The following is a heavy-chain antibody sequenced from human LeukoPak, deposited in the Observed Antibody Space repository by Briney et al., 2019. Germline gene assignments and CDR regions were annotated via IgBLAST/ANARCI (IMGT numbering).Heavy chain of an antibody. J-gene: IGHJ5*02. D-gene: IGHD3-16*01. CDR2: IYYNDNT. CDR1: GGSISSSYF. Sequence: SETLSLTCTVSGGSISSSYFWGWIRPPPGKGLEWIGSIYYNDNTYYNPSLKSGVTISLDTSKNQFSLKLTSVTAADTAVYYCARRAPLYYPFDPWGQGTLVTVSS. V-gene: IGHV4-39*07. CDR3: ARRAPLYYPFDP.